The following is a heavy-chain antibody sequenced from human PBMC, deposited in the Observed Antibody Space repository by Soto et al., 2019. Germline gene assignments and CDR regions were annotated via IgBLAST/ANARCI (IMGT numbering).Heavy chain of an antibody. CDR2: ISAYNGNT. Sequence: VQLVQSGAEVKKPGASVKISCTASGYTFTSYAISWVRQAPGQVLEWMGWISAYNGNTNYAQNFQCRVTMTTATDTTTAYMELRSLRSDDTAVYYCARDAAAGLNDYWGQGPLVAVSS. D-gene: IGHD6-13*01. V-gene: IGHV1-18*01. CDR3: ARDAAAGLNDY. J-gene: IGHJ4*02. CDR1: GYTFTSYA.